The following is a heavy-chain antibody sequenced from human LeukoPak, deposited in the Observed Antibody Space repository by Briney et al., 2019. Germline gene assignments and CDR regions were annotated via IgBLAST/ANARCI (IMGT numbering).Heavy chain of an antibody. CDR1: GFTFSSYG. CDR3: ARVTAMVTRGVLGMDV. Sequence: SGGSLRLSCAASGFTFSSYGMHWVRQAPGKGLEWVAVIWYDGSNKYYADSVKGRFTISRDNSKNTLYLQMNSLRAEDTAVYYCARVTAMVTRGVLGMDVWGQGTTVTVSS. J-gene: IGHJ6*02. D-gene: IGHD5-18*01. V-gene: IGHV3-33*01. CDR2: IWYDGSNK.